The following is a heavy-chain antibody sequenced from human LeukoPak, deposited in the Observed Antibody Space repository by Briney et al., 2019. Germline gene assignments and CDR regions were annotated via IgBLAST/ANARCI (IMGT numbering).Heavy chain of an antibody. CDR2: INHNGNVN. CDR3: ARGGGLDV. J-gene: IGHJ6*02. Sequence: GGSLRLCCAASGFTFSSYWMNWARQAPGKGLEWVASINHNGNVNYYVDSVKGRFTISRDNAKNSLYLQMSNLRAEDTAVYFCARGGGLDVWGQGATVTVSS. V-gene: IGHV3-7*03. CDR1: GFTFSSYW. D-gene: IGHD3-16*01.